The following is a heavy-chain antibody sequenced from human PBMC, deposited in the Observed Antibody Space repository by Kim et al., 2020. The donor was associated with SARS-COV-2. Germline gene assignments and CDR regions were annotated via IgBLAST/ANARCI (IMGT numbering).Heavy chain of an antibody. CDR2: VTSSTTGT. Sequence: GGSLRLSCAATGFTFNNYAMTWFRQAPGKGLEWVSTVTSSTTGTFYADSAKGRVTISRDDSKNTLYLQMNSLSVKDTAVYYCANTRVLYWGPGTLVTVSS. CDR1: GFTFNNYA. J-gene: IGHJ4*02. CDR3: ANTRVLY. V-gene: IGHV3-23*01.